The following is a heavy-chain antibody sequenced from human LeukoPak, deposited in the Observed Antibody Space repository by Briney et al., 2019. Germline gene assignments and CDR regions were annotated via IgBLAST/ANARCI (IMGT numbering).Heavy chain of an antibody. J-gene: IGHJ5*02. Sequence: SETLSLTCTVSGGSISSSSYYWGWIRQPPGKGLEWIGSIYYSGSTYYNPSLKSRVTISVDTSKNQFSLKLSSVTAADTAVYYCARGGYSYGIWFDPWGQGTLVTVSS. D-gene: IGHD5-18*01. CDR2: IYYSGST. CDR1: GGSISSSSYY. CDR3: ARGGYSYGIWFDP. V-gene: IGHV4-39*07.